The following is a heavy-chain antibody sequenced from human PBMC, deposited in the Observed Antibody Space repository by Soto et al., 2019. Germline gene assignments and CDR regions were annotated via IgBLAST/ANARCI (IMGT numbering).Heavy chain of an antibody. CDR2: IYYSGST. CDR1: GCSISSGGYY. J-gene: IGHJ4*02. V-gene: IGHV4-31*03. Sequence: TLSLTCTVSGCSISSGGYYWSWIRQHPGKGLEWIGYIYYSGSTYYNPCLKSRVTISVDTSKNQFSLKLSSVTAADTSVYYCARVLYGDYLDYWGQGTLVTVSS. D-gene: IGHD4-17*01. CDR3: ARVLYGDYLDY.